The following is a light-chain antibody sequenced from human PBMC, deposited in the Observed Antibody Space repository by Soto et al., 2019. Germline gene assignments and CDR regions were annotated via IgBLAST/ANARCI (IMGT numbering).Light chain of an antibody. CDR2: AAS. CDR3: QQLNIDSYPIT. V-gene: IGKV1-9*01. CDR1: QGISSY. Sequence: IQLTQSPSSVSASVGDRVTITCRASQGISSYLAWYQQKPGKAPKLLIKAASRLQTGVPSRFSGSGSGTDFTLTISGLQPDDFATYYCQQLNIDSYPITFGQGTRLELK. J-gene: IGKJ5*01.